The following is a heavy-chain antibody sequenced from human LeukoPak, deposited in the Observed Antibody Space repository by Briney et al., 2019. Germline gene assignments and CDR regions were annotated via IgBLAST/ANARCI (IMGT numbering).Heavy chain of an antibody. CDR1: RYTFTSYG. J-gene: IGHJ4*02. V-gene: IGHV1-18*01. D-gene: IGHD3-22*01. Sequence: ASVKVSCKASRYTFTSYGISWVRQAPGQGLEWMGWISAYNGNTNYAQKLQGRVTMTTDASTSTAYMELRSLRSDDTAVYYCARVPDSGGYYYPIDYWGQGTLVTLSS. CDR3: ARVPDSGGYYYPIDY. CDR2: ISAYNGNT.